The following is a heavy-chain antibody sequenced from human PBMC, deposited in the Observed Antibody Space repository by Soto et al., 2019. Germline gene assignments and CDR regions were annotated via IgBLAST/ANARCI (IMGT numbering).Heavy chain of an antibody. CDR3: ARGLLTYYYDSSGYYLDY. D-gene: IGHD3-22*01. Sequence: SVKVSCKASGGTFSSYAISWVRQAPGQGLEWMGGIIPIFGTANYAQKFQGRVTITADESTSTAYMELSSLRSEDTAVYYCARGLLTYYYDSSGYYLDYWGQGTLVTVSS. V-gene: IGHV1-69*13. CDR2: IIPIFGTA. J-gene: IGHJ4*02. CDR1: GGTFSSYA.